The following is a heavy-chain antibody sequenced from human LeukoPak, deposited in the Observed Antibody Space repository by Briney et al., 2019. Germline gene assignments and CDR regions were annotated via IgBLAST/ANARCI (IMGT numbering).Heavy chain of an antibody. CDR3: ARLEDHGDSFDY. Sequence: PSETLSLTCTVSGDSMSSKDYYWGWIRQPPGKGLEWIGITSYSGRPDYNPSLKSRVTISIDTSKKQFSLKLNSVTAADTAVYFCARLEDHGDSFDYWGQGTLVIVSS. D-gene: IGHD4-17*01. V-gene: IGHV4-39*01. CDR2: TSYSGRP. CDR1: GDSMSSKDYY. J-gene: IGHJ4*02.